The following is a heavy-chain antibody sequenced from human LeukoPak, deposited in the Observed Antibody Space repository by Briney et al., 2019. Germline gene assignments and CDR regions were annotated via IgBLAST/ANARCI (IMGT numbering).Heavy chain of an antibody. V-gene: IGHV5-51*01. D-gene: IGHD5-24*01. CDR3: ASQRWLQSRAAFDI. J-gene: IGHJ3*02. CDR1: GSSFTSYW. Sequence: GASLKISCKGSGSSFTSYWIGWVRQMPGKGLEWMGIIYPGDSDTRYSPSFQGQVTISADKSISTAYLQWSSLKASDTAMYYCASQRWLQSRAAFDIWGQGTMVTVSS. CDR2: IYPGDSDT.